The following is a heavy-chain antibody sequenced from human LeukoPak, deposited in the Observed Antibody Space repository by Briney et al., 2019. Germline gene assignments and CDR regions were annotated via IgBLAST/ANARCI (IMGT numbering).Heavy chain of an antibody. CDR3: ARENSPFDY. Sequence: SETLSLTCAVSGYSISSGYYWGWIRQPLGKGLEWIGSIYHSGSTYYNPSLKSRVTISVDTSKNQFSLKLSSVTAADTAVYYCARENSPFDYWGQGTLVTVSS. V-gene: IGHV4-38-2*02. CDR2: IYHSGST. J-gene: IGHJ4*02. CDR1: GYSISSGYY.